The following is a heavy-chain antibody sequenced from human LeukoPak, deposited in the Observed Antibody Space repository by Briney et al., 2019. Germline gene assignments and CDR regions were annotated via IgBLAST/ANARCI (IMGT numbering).Heavy chain of an antibody. V-gene: IGHV4-34*01. J-gene: IGHJ6*02. D-gene: IGHD3-10*01. CDR1: GGSFSGYY. CDR3: AREVRYYYYYGMDV. CDR2: INHSGST. Sequence: SETLSLTCAVYGGSFSGYYWSWIRQPPGKGLEWIGEINHSGSTNYNPSLKSRVTISVDTSKNQFSLKLSSVTAADTAVYYCAREVRYYYYYGMDVWGQGTTVTVSS.